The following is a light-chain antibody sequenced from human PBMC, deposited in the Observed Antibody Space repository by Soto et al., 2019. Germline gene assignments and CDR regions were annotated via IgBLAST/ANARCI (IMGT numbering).Light chain of an antibody. V-gene: IGKV3-20*01. CDR2: GAS. CDR3: QQYGTSPIT. Sequence: ENVLTQSPGTLSLSPGERATLSCRASQTVSSYLTWYQQRPGQAPRLLIYGASKRATGIPDRFSGSGSGTAFPLTISRLEPEVFPLNYCQQYGTSPITFGQGTRLEIK. J-gene: IGKJ5*01. CDR1: QTVSSY.